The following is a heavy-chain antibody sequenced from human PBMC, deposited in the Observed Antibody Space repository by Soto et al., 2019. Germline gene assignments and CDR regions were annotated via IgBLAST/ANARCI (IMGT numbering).Heavy chain of an antibody. D-gene: IGHD4-17*01. CDR2: IYSGGST. CDR1: GFTVSSNY. Sequence: GGSLRLSCAASGFTVSSNYMSWVRQAPGKGLEWVSVIYSGGSTYYADSVKGRFTISRDNSKNTLYLQMNSLRAEDTAVYYCARLGRGDYENYFDYWGQGTLVTVSS. CDR3: ARLGRGDYENYFDY. J-gene: IGHJ4*02. V-gene: IGHV3-53*01.